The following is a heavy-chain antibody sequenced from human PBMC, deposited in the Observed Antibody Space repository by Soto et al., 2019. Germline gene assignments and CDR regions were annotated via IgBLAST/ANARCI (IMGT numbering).Heavy chain of an antibody. J-gene: IGHJ4*02. CDR2: IIPLFGTT. CDR3: AKDTDHAYDF. CDR1: GGTFRSFA. Sequence: QVQLVQSGAEVKKPGSSVKVSCKASGGTFRSFAFSWVRQAPGHGLEWMGGIIPLFGTTNYAQRFQGRVTITADESTSTAYMELSSLKSEDTAIYYCAKDTDHAYDFWGQGILVTVSS. D-gene: IGHD3-16*01. V-gene: IGHV1-69*01.